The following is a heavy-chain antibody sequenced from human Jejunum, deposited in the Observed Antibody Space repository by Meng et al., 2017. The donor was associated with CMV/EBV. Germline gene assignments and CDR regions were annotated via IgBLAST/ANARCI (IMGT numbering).Heavy chain of an antibody. CDR3: ARGPLLTASHYYCEN. V-gene: IGHV1-46*01. CDR1: GYTFTSYY. D-gene: IGHD5-18*01. CDR2: INPSGDRS. J-gene: IGHJ4*02. Sequence: SGYTFTSYYIHWVRQAPGQGLEWMGIINPSGDRSIYAQQFQGRVTITGDTSTSTLYMELSGLRSEDTAMYYCARGPLLTASHYYCENWGQGTPVTVSS.